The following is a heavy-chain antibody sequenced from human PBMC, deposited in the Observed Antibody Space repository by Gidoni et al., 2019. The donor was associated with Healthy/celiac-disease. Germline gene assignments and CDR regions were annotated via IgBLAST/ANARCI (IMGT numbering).Heavy chain of an antibody. V-gene: IGHV3-33*01. CDR3: ARGHSSSPRAPLDP. CDR2: IYYDGSKN. D-gene: IGHD6-13*01. CDR1: RFTFSSYG. J-gene: IGHJ5*02. Sequence: QGHLVESGGGVVPPGRSLRLSCAASRFTFSSYGMHWGRQAPGKGLEWVAFIYYDGSKNYYTDSVKGRFTISRDNSKNTLYLQMNSLRAEDTAVYYCARGHSSSPRAPLDPWGQGTLVTVSS.